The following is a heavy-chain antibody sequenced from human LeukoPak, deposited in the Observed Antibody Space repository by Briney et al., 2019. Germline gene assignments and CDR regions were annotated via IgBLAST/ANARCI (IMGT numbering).Heavy chain of an antibody. Sequence: PGGSLRLSCAASGFTFSDYYMSWIRQAPGKGLEWVSYISSSGSTIYYADSVKGRFTISRDNAKNPLYLQMNSLRAEDTAVYYCARAPMYYDFWSGYLTHAFDIWGQGTMVTVSS. J-gene: IGHJ3*02. CDR1: GFTFSDYY. V-gene: IGHV3-11*01. CDR2: ISSSGSTI. D-gene: IGHD3-3*01. CDR3: ARAPMYYDFWSGYLTHAFDI.